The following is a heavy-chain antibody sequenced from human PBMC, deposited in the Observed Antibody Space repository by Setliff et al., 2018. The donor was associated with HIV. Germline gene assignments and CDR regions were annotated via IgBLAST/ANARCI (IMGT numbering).Heavy chain of an antibody. CDR1: GGSISSSNW. CDR3: ARDLKSGSYSPGAFDI. J-gene: IGHJ3*02. D-gene: IGHD3-10*01. Sequence: SETLSLTCAVSGGSISSSNWWSWVRQPPGKGLEWIGEIYHSGSTNYNPSLKSRVTISVDKSKNQFSLNLSSVTAADTAVYYCARDLKSGSYSPGAFDIWGQGKMVTVSS. V-gene: IGHV4-4*02. CDR2: IYHSGST.